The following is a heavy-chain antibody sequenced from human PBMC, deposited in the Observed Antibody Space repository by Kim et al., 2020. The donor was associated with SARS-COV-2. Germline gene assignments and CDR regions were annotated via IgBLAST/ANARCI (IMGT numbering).Heavy chain of an antibody. V-gene: IGHV4-31*03. J-gene: IGHJ4*02. CDR2: IYYSGST. Sequence: SETLSLTCTVSGGSISSGGYYWSWIRQHPGKGLEWIGYIYYSGSTYYNPSLKSRVTISVDTSKNQFSLKLSSVTAADTAVYYCARGKPSYSSSWYPQLDFDYWGQGTLVTVSS. D-gene: IGHD6-13*01. CDR3: ARGKPSYSSSWYPQLDFDY. CDR1: GGSISSGGYY.